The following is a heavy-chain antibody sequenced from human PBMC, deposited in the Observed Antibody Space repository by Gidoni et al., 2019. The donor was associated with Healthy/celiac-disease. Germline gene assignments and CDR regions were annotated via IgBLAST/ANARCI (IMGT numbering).Heavy chain of an antibody. J-gene: IGHJ4*02. D-gene: IGHD1-1*01. V-gene: IGHV3-30*03. CDR2: ISYDGSNK. CDR3: ARARSVGNWNEGDFDY. Sequence: QVQLVESGGGVVQPGRSLRLSCAAYGFTFSSYGMHWVRQAPGKGLEWVAVISYDGSNKYYADSVKGRFTISRDNSKNTLYLQMNSLRAEDTAVYYCARARSVGNWNEGDFDYWGQGTLVTVSS. CDR1: GFTFSSYG.